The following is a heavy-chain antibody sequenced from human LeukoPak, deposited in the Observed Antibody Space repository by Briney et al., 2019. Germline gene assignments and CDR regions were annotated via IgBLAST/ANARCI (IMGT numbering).Heavy chain of an antibody. CDR1: GYTFTSYA. V-gene: IGHV7-4-1*02. D-gene: IGHD4-17*01. J-gene: IGHJ5*02. Sequence: GASVKVSCKASGYTFTSYAMNWVRQAPGQGLEWMGWINTNTGNPAYAQGFTGRFVFSLDTSVSTAYLQISSLKAEDTAVYYCARERHDYGDSRWFDPWGQGTLVTVSS. CDR3: ARERHDYGDSRWFDP. CDR2: INTNTGNP.